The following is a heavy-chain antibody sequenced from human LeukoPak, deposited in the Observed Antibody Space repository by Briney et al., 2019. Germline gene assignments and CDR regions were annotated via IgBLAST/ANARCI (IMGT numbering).Heavy chain of an antibody. Sequence: SGTLSLTCTVSGGSISSYYWSWIRQPPGKGLEWIGYIYYSGSTNYNPSLKSRVTISVDTSKNQFSLKLSSVTAADTAVYYCARDADFWSGSGSDYYYYYMDVWGKGTTVTVSS. D-gene: IGHD3-3*01. CDR3: ARDADFWSGSGSDYYYYYMDV. CDR1: GGSISSYY. J-gene: IGHJ6*03. V-gene: IGHV4-59*01. CDR2: IYYSGST.